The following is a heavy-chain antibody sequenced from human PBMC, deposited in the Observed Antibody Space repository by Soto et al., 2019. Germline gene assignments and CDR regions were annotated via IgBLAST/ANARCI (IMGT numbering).Heavy chain of an antibody. J-gene: IGHJ5*02. CDR1: GFNFRNYE. CDR2: ISSGGSTV. D-gene: IGHD3-10*01. V-gene: IGHV3-48*03. CDR3: ARISSGSGSFGWCDP. Sequence: GGSLRLSCAASGFNFRNYEMNWVRQAPGKGLEWVSYISSGGSTVQYADSVKGRFTVSRDNARNSLYLQMTSLRAEDTAVYFCARISSGSGSFGWCDPWGRGILVTVSS.